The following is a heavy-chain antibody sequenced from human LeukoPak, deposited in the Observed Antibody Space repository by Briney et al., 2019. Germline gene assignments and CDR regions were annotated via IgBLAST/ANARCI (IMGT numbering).Heavy chain of an antibody. D-gene: IGHD3-10*01. CDR2: ISGSGGST. Sequence: AGGSLRLSCAASRFTFSSYAMSWVRQAPGKGLEWVSAISGSGGSTYYADSVKGRFTISRDNSKNTLYLQMNSLRAEDTAVYYCAKDKQWLWFELDYWGQGTLVTVSS. CDR1: RFTFSSYA. J-gene: IGHJ4*02. CDR3: AKDKQWLWFELDY. V-gene: IGHV3-23*01.